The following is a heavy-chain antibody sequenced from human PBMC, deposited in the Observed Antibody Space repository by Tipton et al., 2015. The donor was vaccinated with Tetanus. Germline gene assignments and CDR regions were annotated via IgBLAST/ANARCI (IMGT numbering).Heavy chain of an antibody. CDR1: GFTFDNYT. V-gene: IGHV3-43*01. D-gene: IGHD1-26*01. CDR3: AKDKKARRSSAPSAD. Sequence: SLRLSCAVSGFTFDNYTMHWVRQAPGKGLEWVSLITWDGGITYYADSVKGRFTISRDNSKNSLYLQMNSLRTEDTAFYYCAKDKKARRSSAPSADWGQGTLVTVSS. J-gene: IGHJ4*02. CDR2: ITWDGGIT.